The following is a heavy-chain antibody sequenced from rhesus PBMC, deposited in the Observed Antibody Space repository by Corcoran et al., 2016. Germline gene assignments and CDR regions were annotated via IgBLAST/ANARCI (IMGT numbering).Heavy chain of an antibody. CDR2: FSGSNAAP. CDR3: ARVPNVWTGYYQYYFDH. D-gene: IGHD3-3*01. J-gene: IGHJ4*01. V-gene: IGHV4-165*01. CDR1: GGSFSGYY. Sequence: QVQLQESGPGLVKPSEPLSLTCGVSGGSFSGYYWGWIRQPPGKGREWFGYFSGSNAAPDTNPPLKRRVTGSPDTSQNHCSLNRTSVTAANPAVYYCARVPNVWTGYYQYYFDHWGQGVLVTVSS.